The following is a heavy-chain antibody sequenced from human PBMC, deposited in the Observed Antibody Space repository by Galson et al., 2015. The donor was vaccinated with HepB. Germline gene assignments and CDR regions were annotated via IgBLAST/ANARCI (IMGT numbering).Heavy chain of an antibody. Sequence: SVKVSCKASGFTFTKYYMHWVRQAPGQGLEWMGIINPSGSWTTYAQKFQGRVTVTRDTSTSTVYMELRSLRSEDTAVYYCARDNSVVVIGATIWWFDPWGQGTLVTVSS. CDR2: INPSGSWT. D-gene: IGHD2-15*01. J-gene: IGHJ5*02. CDR1: GFTFTKYY. V-gene: IGHV1-46*01. CDR3: ARDNSVVVIGATIWWFDP.